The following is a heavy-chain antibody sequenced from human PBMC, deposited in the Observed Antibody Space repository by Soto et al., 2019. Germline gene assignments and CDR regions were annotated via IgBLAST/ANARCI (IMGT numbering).Heavy chain of an antibody. Sequence: PGGSLRLSCAASGFTFSSYWMHWVRQAPGKGLVWVSRINSDGSSTSYADSVKGRFTISRDNAKNTLYLQMNSLRAEDTAVYYCARVPEPHCSGGSCYSAHNWFDPWGQGT. CDR2: INSDGSST. CDR1: GFTFSSYW. D-gene: IGHD2-15*01. J-gene: IGHJ5*02. CDR3: ARVPEPHCSGGSCYSAHNWFDP. V-gene: IGHV3-74*01.